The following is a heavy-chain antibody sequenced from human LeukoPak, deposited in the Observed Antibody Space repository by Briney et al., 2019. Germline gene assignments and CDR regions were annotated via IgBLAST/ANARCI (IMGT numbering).Heavy chain of an antibody. CDR2: IYYTGIT. V-gene: IGHV4-59*12. D-gene: IGHD5-24*01. CDR3: ARPGPPRHGYNLAY. Sequence: SETLSLTCTVSGGSISSYYWSWVRQPPGKGLDYMGYIYYTGITNSKPSLKSRVTLSVDTSKNQFSLKLSSVTGADTAVYYCARPGPPRHGYNLAYWGRGALVTVSS. CDR1: GGSISSYY. J-gene: IGHJ4*02.